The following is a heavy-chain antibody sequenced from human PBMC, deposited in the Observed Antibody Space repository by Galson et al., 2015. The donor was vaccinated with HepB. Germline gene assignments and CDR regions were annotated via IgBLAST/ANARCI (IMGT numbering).Heavy chain of an antibody. CDR3: AKWPEVTAMPDGWFDP. V-gene: IGHV3-23*01. J-gene: IGHJ5*02. CDR1: GFTFSSYA. D-gene: IGHD5-18*01. CDR2: ISGSGGST. Sequence: SLRLSCAASGFTFSSYAMSWVRQAPGKGLEWVSAISGSGGSTYYADSVKGRFTISRDNSKNTLYLQMNSLRAEDTAVYYCAKWPEVTAMPDGWFDPWGQGTLVTVSS.